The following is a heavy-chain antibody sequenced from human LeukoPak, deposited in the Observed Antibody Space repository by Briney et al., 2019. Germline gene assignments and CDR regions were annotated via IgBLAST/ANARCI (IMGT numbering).Heavy chain of an antibody. V-gene: IGHV1-18*01. J-gene: IGHJ5*02. CDR3: ARVSDTSMVTPGFDP. D-gene: IGHD5-18*01. Sequence: ASVSVSYATSGYTLYRYSIPWVRQAPGRGREWMGWVSTSNGATNYAEKLQGRVTMTTETVTKRAYLELRRLTSGDTAMYFCARVSDTSMVTPGFDPWGQGTLVTVS. CDR1: GYTLYRYS. CDR2: VSTSNGAT.